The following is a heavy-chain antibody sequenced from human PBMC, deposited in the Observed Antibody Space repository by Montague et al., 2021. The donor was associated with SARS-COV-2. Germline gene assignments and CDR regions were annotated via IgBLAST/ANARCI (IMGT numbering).Heavy chain of an antibody. Sequence: SLRLSCAASGFTFSSYAMHWVRQAPGKELEWVAVISYDGSNKYYADSVKGRFTISRDNPKTTLYLQMNSLRAEDTAVYYCAAPMVKDYWGQGTLVTVSS. D-gene: IGHD5-18*01. V-gene: IGHV3-30-3*01. CDR3: AAPMVKDY. CDR1: GFTFSSYA. CDR2: ISYDGSNK. J-gene: IGHJ4*02.